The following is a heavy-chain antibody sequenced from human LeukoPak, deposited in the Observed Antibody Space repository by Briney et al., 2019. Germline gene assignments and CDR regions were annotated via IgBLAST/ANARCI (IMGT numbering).Heavy chain of an antibody. V-gene: IGHV3-66*01. Sequence: GGSLSLSCAASGLTVGSNYWSWFRQAPGKGLEWVSVIYSGGSTYYADSVKGRFTISRDNSKNTLYLQMNSLRAEDTAVYYCASHSNWGQGTLVTVSS. J-gene: IGHJ4*02. CDR3: ASHSN. CDR1: GLTVGSNY. D-gene: IGHD2-8*01. CDR2: IYSGGST.